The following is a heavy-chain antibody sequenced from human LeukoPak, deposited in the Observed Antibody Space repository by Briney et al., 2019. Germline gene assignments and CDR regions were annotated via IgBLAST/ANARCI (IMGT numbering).Heavy chain of an antibody. CDR3: ARVRGSGSYYIGWWFDP. Sequence: SVKVSCKASGGTFSSYAISWVRQAPGQGLEWMGGIIPIFGTANYAQKFQGRVTITADESTSTAYMELSSLRSEDTAVYYCARVRGSGSYYIGWWFDPWGQGTLVTVSS. CDR1: GGTFSSYA. D-gene: IGHD3-10*01. J-gene: IGHJ5*02. V-gene: IGHV1-69*13. CDR2: IIPIFGTA.